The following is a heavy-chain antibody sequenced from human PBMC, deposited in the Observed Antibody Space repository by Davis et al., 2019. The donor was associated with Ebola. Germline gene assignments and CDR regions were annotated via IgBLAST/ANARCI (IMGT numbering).Heavy chain of an antibody. D-gene: IGHD4-17*01. CDR3: ATGNYGDYHGY. CDR2: LYSSGST. CDR1: GFTFSSYA. J-gene: IGHJ4*02. Sequence: PGGSLRLSCAASGFTFSSYAMIWVRQAPGKGLEWVSLLYSSGSTFYADSVKGRFIISRDSSKNTLYLQMHSLRVEDTAVYYCATGNYGDYHGYWGQGTLVTVSS. V-gene: IGHV3-23*05.